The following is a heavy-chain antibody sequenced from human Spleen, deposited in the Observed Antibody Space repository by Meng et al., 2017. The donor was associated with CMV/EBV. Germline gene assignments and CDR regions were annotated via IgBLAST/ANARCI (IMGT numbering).Heavy chain of an antibody. CDR2: IYHSGST. Sequence: GSLRLSCAVSGGSISSSIWWSWVRQPPGKGLEWIGQIYHSGSTNYNPSLKSRVTISVDKSKNQFSLKLSSVTAADTAVYYCARDRGYSYGIYGMDVWGQGTTVTVSS. D-gene: IGHD5-18*01. CDR3: ARDRGYSYGIYGMDV. J-gene: IGHJ6*02. CDR1: GGSISSSIW. V-gene: IGHV4-4*02.